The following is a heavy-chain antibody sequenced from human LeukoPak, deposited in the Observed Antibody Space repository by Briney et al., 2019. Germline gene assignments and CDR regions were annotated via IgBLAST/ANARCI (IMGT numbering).Heavy chain of an antibody. CDR2: ICHSGST. CDR3: ARDSSSSFDY. V-gene: IGHV4-38-2*02. Sequence: SETLSLTCTVSGYSISSGYYWGWIRQPPGKGLEWIGSICHSGSTYYNPPLKSRVTISVDTSKNQFSLKLSSVTAADTAVYYCARDSSSSFDYWGQGTLVTVSS. CDR1: GYSISSGYY. J-gene: IGHJ4*02. D-gene: IGHD6-6*01.